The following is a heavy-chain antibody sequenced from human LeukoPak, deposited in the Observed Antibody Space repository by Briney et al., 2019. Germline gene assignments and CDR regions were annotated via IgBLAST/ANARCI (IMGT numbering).Heavy chain of an antibody. Sequence: ASVKVSCKASGGTFSSYAISWVRQAPGQGLEWMGGIIPIFGTANYAQKFQGRVTITTDESTSTAYMELSSLRSEDTAVYYCARGPGRYSSSLFFWYWGQGTLVTVSS. CDR3: ARGPGRYSSSLFFWY. D-gene: IGHD6-13*01. CDR1: GGTFSSYA. CDR2: IIPIFGTA. V-gene: IGHV1-69*05. J-gene: IGHJ4*02.